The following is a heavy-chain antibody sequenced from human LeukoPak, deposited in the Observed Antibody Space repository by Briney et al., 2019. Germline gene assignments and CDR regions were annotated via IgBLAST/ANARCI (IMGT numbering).Heavy chain of an antibody. D-gene: IGHD3-10*01. CDR1: GYTFTGYY. CDR3: ARSAGSGSYYYYYYMDV. Sequence: ASVKVSCKASGYTFTGYYMHWVRQAPGQGLEWMGWINPNSGGTNYAQKFQGRVTMTRDTSISTAYMELSRLRSDDTAVYYCARSAGSGSYYYYYYMDVWGKGTTVTISS. V-gene: IGHV1-2*02. J-gene: IGHJ6*03. CDR2: INPNSGGT.